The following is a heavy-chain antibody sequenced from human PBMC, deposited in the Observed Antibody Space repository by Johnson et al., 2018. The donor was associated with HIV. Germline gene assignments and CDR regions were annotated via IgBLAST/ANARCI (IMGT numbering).Heavy chain of an antibody. V-gene: IGHV3-NL1*01. CDR2: IYSGGST. J-gene: IGHJ3*02. CDR1: GFGFSRYV. CDR3: AKTAAADALDI. Sequence: QVQLVESGGGVVQPGRSLRASCAASGFGFSRYVMHWVRQAPGKGLEWVSVIYSGGSTYYADSVKGRFTISRDNSKNTLYLQMNSLRAEDTAVYYCAKTAAADALDIWGQGTMVTVSS. D-gene: IGHD6-25*01.